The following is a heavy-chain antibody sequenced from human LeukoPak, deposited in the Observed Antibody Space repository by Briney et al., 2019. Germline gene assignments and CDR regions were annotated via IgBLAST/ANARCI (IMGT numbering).Heavy chain of an antibody. CDR3: ARARRYGYGPGSFYFDY. Sequence: PSETLSLTCTVSGGSISGYYWSWIRQPPGKGLECIGYVYYSGSTSYNPSLRSRVPISLDTSNNQFSLNMISVTAAATAVYYCARARRYGYGPGSFYFDYWGPGTLVTVSS. CDR1: GGSISGYY. V-gene: IGHV4-59*01. J-gene: IGHJ4*02. D-gene: IGHD5-18*01. CDR2: VYYSGST.